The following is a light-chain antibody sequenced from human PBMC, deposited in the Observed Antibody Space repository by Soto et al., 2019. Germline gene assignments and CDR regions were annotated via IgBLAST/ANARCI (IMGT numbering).Light chain of an antibody. V-gene: IGKV2-30*01. CDR2: RAS. J-gene: IGKJ1*01. CDR3: MQGTHWPPT. CDR1: QSIVFSDGNAY. Sequence: DVVMTQSPLSLPVTLGQPASISCRSSQSIVFSDGNAYLNWFHQRPGQPPRRLIYRASNRDSGVPDRFSGRGSGTDVTLESSRVEAEDVGVYYCMQGTHWPPTFGRGTKVEIK.